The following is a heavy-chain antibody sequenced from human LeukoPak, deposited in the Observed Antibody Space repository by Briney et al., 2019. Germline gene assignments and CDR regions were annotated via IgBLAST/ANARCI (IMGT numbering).Heavy chain of an antibody. CDR3: AELGITMIGGV. V-gene: IGHV3-48*03. J-gene: IGHJ6*04. CDR2: ISSSGSTI. CDR1: GFTFSSYE. D-gene: IGHD3-10*02. Sequence: GGSLRPSCAASGFTFSSYEMNWVRQAPGKGLEWVSYISSSGSTIYYADSVKGRFTISRDNAKNSLYLQMNSLRAEDTAVYYCAELGITMIGGVWGKGTTVIISS.